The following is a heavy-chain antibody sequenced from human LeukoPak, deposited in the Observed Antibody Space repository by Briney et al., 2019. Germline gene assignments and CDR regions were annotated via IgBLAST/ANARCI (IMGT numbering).Heavy chain of an antibody. J-gene: IGHJ6*03. CDR1: GYTFTSYD. CDR3: ARSHYGSGSYYYYYYYYMDV. CDR2: MNPNSGNT. Sequence: GASVKVSCKASGYTFTSYDINWVRQATGQGLEWMGWMNPNSGNTGYAQKFQGRVTMARNTSISTAYMELSSLRSEDTAVYYCARSHYGSGSYYYYYYYYMDVWGKGTTVTISS. D-gene: IGHD3-10*01. V-gene: IGHV1-8*01.